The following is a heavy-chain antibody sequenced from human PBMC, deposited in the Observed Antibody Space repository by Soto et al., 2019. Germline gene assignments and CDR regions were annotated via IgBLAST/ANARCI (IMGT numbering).Heavy chain of an antibody. Sequence: ETLSLTCSVYGGSFSGYYWSWIRQPPGKGLEWIGEINHSGSTNYNPSLKSRVTISVDTSKNQFSLKLSSVTAADTAVYYCARDAADWFDPWGQGTLVNVSS. J-gene: IGHJ5*02. CDR3: ARDAADWFDP. D-gene: IGHD6-13*01. CDR1: GGSFSGYY. V-gene: IGHV4-34*01. CDR2: INHSGST.